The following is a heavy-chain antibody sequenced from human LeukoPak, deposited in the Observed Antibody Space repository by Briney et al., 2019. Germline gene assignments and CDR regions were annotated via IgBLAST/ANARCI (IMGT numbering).Heavy chain of an antibody. CDR2: ISSSSSYI. Sequence: GGSLRLSCAASGFTFSSYSMNWVRQAPGKGLEWVSSISSSSSYIYYADSVKDRFTISRDNAKNSLYLQMNSLRVEDTAVYYCAREHSYLADYWGQGTLIVVSS. CDR1: GFTFSSYS. D-gene: IGHD3-10*01. V-gene: IGHV3-21*01. CDR3: AREHSYLADY. J-gene: IGHJ4*02.